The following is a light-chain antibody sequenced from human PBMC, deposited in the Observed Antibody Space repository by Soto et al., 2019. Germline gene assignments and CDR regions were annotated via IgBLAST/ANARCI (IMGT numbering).Light chain of an antibody. CDR1: QSLVHSSGNTF. CDR2: KVS. V-gene: IGKV2-30*02. Sequence: DDVLTQSPVSLPVTLGQPASISCRSSQSLVHSSGNTFLSWLFQRPGQSPRRLIYKVSNRDSGAPDRISGSGSGTDFTLQITRVEAEDVGVYYCMQYTHWPHTFGQGTKVDIK. CDR3: MQYTHWPHT. J-gene: IGKJ2*01.